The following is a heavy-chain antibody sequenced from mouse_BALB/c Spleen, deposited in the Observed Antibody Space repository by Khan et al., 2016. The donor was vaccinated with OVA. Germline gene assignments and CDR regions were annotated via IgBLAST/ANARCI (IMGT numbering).Heavy chain of an antibody. CDR3: SRLAYYYDGEGFAY. V-gene: IGHV5-6*01. Sequence: EVELVESGGDLVKPGGSLKLSCAASGFTFSTYGMSWVRQAPDKRLEWVATVSTGGSYTSYPDSVKGRFTISRHNATNTLYLQMSGLRSEDTAMFYCSRLAYYYDGEGFAYWGQGTLVTVSA. D-gene: IGHD1-1*01. CDR2: VSTGGSYT. CDR1: GFTFSTYG. J-gene: IGHJ3*01.